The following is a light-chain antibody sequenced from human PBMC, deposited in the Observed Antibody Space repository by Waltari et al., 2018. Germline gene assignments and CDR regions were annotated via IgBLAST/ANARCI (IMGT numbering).Light chain of an antibody. V-gene: IGLV4-69*01. CDR1: SGHSRYA. CDR3: QTWGTGIRV. J-gene: IGLJ2*01. CDR2: SNSDGSH. Sequence: QLVLTQSPSASASLGASVKLTCTLSSGHSRYAIAWHQQQPEKGPRYLRKSNSDGSHSKGDVIPDRFSGSSSGAERYLTISSLQSEDESDYYCQTWGTGIRVFGGGTKLTVL.